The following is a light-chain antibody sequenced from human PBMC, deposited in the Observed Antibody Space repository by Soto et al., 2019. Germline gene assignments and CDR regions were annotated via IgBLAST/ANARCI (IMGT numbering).Light chain of an antibody. CDR1: GGSIASNY. Sequence: NFMLPQPHSVSESPGKTITISCTRSGGSIASNYVQWYQQRPGSSPNTVIYADDRRPSGVPDRFSGSIDSSSNSASLTISGLRTEDEAKYFCQSFDSSDQVFGGGTKLTVL. V-gene: IGLV6-57*01. CDR3: QSFDSSDQV. J-gene: IGLJ3*02. CDR2: ADD.